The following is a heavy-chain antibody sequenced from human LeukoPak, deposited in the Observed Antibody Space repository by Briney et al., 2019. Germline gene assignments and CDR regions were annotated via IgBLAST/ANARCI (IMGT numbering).Heavy chain of an antibody. CDR3: VRHNAARAFDI. V-gene: IGHV3-74*03. D-gene: IGHD1-1*01. Sequence: GGSLRLSCAASGFTFSSFWMHWVPQAPGKGRVWVSRVSDDGSTTTYADSVKGRFTISRDNAKNTLYLQMNSLRPEDTAVYYCVRHNAARAFDIWGQGTMVIVSS. CDR1: GFTFSSFW. J-gene: IGHJ3*02. CDR2: VSDDGSTT.